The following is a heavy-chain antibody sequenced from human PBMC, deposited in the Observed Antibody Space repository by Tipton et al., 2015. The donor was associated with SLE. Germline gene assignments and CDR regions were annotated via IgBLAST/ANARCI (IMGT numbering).Heavy chain of an antibody. D-gene: IGHD3-3*01. J-gene: IGHJ3*02. V-gene: IGHV4-59*01. CDR2: IYYSGST. CDR1: GGSISSYF. CDR3: ARGGRIAIFGVATDGAFDI. Sequence: LRLSCTVSGGSISSYFWSWIRQPPGKGLEWIGFIYYSGSTNYNPSLKSRVTISVDTSKNQFSLKLSSVTAADTAVYYCARGGRIAIFGVATDGAFDIWGQGTMATVSS.